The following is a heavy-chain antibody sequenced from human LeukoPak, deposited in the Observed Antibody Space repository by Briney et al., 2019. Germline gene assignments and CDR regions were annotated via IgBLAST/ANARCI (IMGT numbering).Heavy chain of an antibody. CDR3: ARRLRYPYYYYMDI. J-gene: IGHJ6*03. CDR2: INHSGST. V-gene: IGHV4-34*01. Sequence: KPSETLSLTCAVYGASFSGNYWSWIRQPPGKGLEWIGEINHSGSTNYNPSLKSRVTISVDTSKNQFSLKVSYVSAAGTAVYYCARRLRYPYYYYMDIWGKGTTVTVSS. CDR1: GASFSGNY. D-gene: IGHD3-9*01.